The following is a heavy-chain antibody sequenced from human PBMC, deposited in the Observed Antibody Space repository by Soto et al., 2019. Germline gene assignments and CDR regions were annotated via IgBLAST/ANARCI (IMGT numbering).Heavy chain of an antibody. CDR2: ISGSGGST. D-gene: IGHD3-10*01. CDR3: AGIKYPSGRYHH. Sequence: RLSCAASGFTFSSYAMSWVRQAPGKGLEWVSAISGSGGSTYYADSVKGRFTISRDNSKNTPYLQMNSLRAEDTAVYYCAGIKYPSGRYHHWAQGTLGTVS. V-gene: IGHV3-23*01. J-gene: IGHJ5*02. CDR1: GFTFSSYA.